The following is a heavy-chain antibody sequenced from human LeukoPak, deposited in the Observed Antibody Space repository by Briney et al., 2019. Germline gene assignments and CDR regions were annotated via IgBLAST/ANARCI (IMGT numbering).Heavy chain of an antibody. CDR2: IRSSGDVI. CDR3: TRDPEALDY. CDR1: GFTLSSYS. V-gene: IGHV3-48*02. Sequence: PGVSLRLSCAASGFTLSSYSMNWVRQASAKGLEWVSYIRSSGDVIYYADSVKGRFTISRDIAKNSLFLQMNSLRDEDTAVYYCTRDPEALDYWGRGTLVTVSS. J-gene: IGHJ4*02.